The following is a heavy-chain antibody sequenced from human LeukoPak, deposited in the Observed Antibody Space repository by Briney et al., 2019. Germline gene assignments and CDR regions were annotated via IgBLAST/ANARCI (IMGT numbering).Heavy chain of an antibody. CDR2: INPSGGST. J-gene: IGHJ5*02. CDR3: ARDLGGGGYDKGYCSGGSCFNNWFDP. D-gene: IGHD2-15*01. CDR1: GYTFTSYY. Sequence: GASVKVSCKASGYTFTSYYMHWVRQAPGQGLEWMGIINPSGGSTSYAQKFQGRVTMTRDTSTSTVYMELSSLRSEDTAVYYCARDLGGGGYDKGYCSGGSCFNNWFDPWGQGTLVTVFS. V-gene: IGHV1-46*01.